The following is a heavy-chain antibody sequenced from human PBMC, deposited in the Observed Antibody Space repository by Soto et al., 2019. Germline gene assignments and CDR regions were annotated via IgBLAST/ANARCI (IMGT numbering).Heavy chain of an antibody. Sequence: VRLSFAASGFTFSSYGMHWVRQAPGKGLEWVAVIWYDGSNKYYADSVKGRFTISRDNSKNTLYLQMNSLRAEDTAVYYCARDHPRSCSSTSCPIYYYYYGMDVWGQGTKDTVSS. CDR3: ARDHPRSCSSTSCPIYYYYYGMDV. CDR1: GFTFSSYG. V-gene: IGHV3-33*01. J-gene: IGHJ6*02. CDR2: IWYDGSNK. D-gene: IGHD2-2*01.